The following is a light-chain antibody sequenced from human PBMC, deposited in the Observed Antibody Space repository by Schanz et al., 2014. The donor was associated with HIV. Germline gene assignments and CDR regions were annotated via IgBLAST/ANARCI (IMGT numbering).Light chain of an antibody. V-gene: IGKV3-20*01. CDR2: GAS. CDR3: QQYYSTPPT. Sequence: PGERATLSCRTTQSISSDYLAWYQQRPGQAPRLLIYGASSRATGIPDRFSGSGSGTDFTLTISSLQAEDVAVYYCQQYYSTPPTFGGGTQVEIK. CDR1: QSISSDY. J-gene: IGKJ4*01.